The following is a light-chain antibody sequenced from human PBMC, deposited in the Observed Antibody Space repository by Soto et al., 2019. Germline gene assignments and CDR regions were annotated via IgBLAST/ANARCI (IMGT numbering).Light chain of an antibody. CDR3: QQSRSSPIT. V-gene: IGKV3D-20*01. CDR2: DAS. J-gene: IGKJ5*01. CDR1: QSVSRSY. Sequence: EIVLAQSPATLSLSPGDRATLSCGASQSVSRSYLAWYQQKPGLAPRLIIYDASTRAIGIPDRFSGSGSGTDFTLTISRLEPEDFAVYYCQQSRSSPITFGQGTRLEIK.